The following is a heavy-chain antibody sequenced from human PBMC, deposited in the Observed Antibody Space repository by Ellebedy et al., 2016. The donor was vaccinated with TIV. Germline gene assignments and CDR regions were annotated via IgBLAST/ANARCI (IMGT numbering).Heavy chain of an antibody. D-gene: IGHD3-16*01. Sequence: GGSLRLSXAASGLIFSNVWMGWVRQAPGKGLEWVANINKDGSEKYYADSVKGRFIISRDNAKNSSFLQMNSLRGDDAAMYYRTGRGGCNTSCSDHWGHGTVVSVSS. CDR2: INKDGSEK. CDR1: GLIFSNVW. V-gene: IGHV3-7*01. CDR3: TGRGGCNTSCSDH. J-gene: IGHJ4*01.